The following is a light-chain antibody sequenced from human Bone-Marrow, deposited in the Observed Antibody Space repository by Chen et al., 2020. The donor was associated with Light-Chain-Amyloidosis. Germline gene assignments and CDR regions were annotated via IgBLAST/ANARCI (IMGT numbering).Light chain of an antibody. J-gene: IGLJ2*01. CDR3: QSADSSGTYEVI. Sequence: SYEPTQPPSVSVSPGQTARITCSGDALPTKYAYWYQQKPGQAPGLVIHRDTERPSGISERFSGSSSGTTATLTISGVQAEDEADYHCQSADSSGTYEVIFGGGTKLTVL. CDR1: ALPTKY. CDR2: RDT. V-gene: IGLV3-25*03.